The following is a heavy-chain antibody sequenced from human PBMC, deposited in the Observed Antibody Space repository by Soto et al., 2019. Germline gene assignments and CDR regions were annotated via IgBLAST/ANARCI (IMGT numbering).Heavy chain of an antibody. D-gene: IGHD2-2*01. V-gene: IGHV3-23*01. Sequence: EVQLLESGGGLVQPGGSLRLSCAASGFTFSSYAMSWVRQPPGQGLQWVSTIAGNDAGADFAESVRGRFTISRDNSKNTLYLQMDGLRGEDTAIYYCAKDSLSSSTWHLYHFDHWGQGTLVTVSS. CDR1: GFTFSSYA. J-gene: IGHJ4*02. CDR2: IAGNDAGA. CDR3: AKDSLSSSTWHLYHFDH.